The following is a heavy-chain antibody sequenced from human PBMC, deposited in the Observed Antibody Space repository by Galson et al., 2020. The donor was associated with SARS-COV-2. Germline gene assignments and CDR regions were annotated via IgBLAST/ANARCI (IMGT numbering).Heavy chain of an antibody. V-gene: IGHV3-30*18. CDR1: GYTFSRYG. J-gene: IGHJ4*02. Sequence: GGSLRLSCAASGYTFSRYGIHWVRQAPGKGLEWVAFISYGGSDKWYADAVRGRFTISRDDSKNTLYLQMNSLRTEDTAVYYCAKLFWSGYQMGDYFDYWGQGTMVTVSS. CDR2: ISYGGSDK. D-gene: IGHD3-3*01. CDR3: AKLFWSGYQMGDYFDY.